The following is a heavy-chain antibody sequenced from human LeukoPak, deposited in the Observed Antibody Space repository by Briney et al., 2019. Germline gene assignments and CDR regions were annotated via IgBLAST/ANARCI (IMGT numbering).Heavy chain of an antibody. V-gene: IGHV3-48*03. CDR3: ARGGYFDWFPTPYYYYGMDV. Sequence: GGSLRLSCAASGFTFSSYEMNWVRQAPGKGLEWVSYISSSGSTIYYADSVKGRFTVSRDNAKNSLYLQMNSLRAEDTAVYYCARGGYFDWFPTPYYYYGMDVWGQGTTVTVSS. CDR1: GFTFSSYE. CDR2: ISSSGSTI. D-gene: IGHD3-9*01. J-gene: IGHJ6*02.